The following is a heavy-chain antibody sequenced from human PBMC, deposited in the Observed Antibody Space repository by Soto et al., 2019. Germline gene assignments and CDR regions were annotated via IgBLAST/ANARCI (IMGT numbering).Heavy chain of an antibody. CDR1: GGSISSYY. D-gene: IGHD3-3*01. J-gene: IGHJ6*03. V-gene: IGHV4-59*08. Sequence: SETLSLTCTVSGGSISSYYWSWIRQPPGKGLEWIGYIYYSGSTNYNPSLKSRVTISVDTSKNQFSLKLSSVTAADTAVYYCARSTFLFGVVTHPHYYYYMDVWGKGTTVTVSS. CDR3: ARSTFLFGVVTHPHYYYYMDV. CDR2: IYYSGST.